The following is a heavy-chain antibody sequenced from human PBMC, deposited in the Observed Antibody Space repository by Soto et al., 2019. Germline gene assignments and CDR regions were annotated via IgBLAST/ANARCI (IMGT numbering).Heavy chain of an antibody. Sequence: GGSLRLSCAASGFTVSSNYMSWVRQAPGKGLEWVSVIYSGGSTYYADSVKGRFTISRDNSKNTLYLQMNSLRAEDTAVYYCARYRQLPPPDYYYYYGMDVWGQGTTVTVSS. CDR1: GFTVSSNY. CDR2: IYSGGST. V-gene: IGHV3-53*01. D-gene: IGHD2-2*01. J-gene: IGHJ6*02. CDR3: ARYRQLPPPDYYYYYGMDV.